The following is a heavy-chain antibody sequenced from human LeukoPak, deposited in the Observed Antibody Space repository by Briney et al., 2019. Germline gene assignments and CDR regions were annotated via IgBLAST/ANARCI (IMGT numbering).Heavy chain of an antibody. CDR2: ISTTSSTI. CDR1: GFTFSTYS. D-gene: IGHD6-19*01. Sequence: GGSLRLSCAASGFTFSTYSMNWVRQAPGKGLEWISHISTTSSTIYYADSVKGRFTISRDNAKNSLYLQMNSLRAEDTAVYYCARDRAAVAALYYFDYWGQGTLVTVSS. V-gene: IGHV3-48*04. J-gene: IGHJ4*02. CDR3: ARDRAAVAALYYFDY.